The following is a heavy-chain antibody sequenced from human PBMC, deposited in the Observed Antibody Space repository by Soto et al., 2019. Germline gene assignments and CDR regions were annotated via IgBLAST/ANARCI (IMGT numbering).Heavy chain of an antibody. Sequence: GGSLILSCAASGLTFITYSMNWVSQAPGKGLEWVSSISSSSTIYYADSVKGRFTISRDNVQNSLYLQMHSLRAEDTAVYYCARERGSGWTFDYWGQGTLVTVSS. CDR3: ARERGSGWTFDY. J-gene: IGHJ4*02. D-gene: IGHD6-19*01. CDR2: ISSSSTI. CDR1: GLTFITYS. V-gene: IGHV3-48*01.